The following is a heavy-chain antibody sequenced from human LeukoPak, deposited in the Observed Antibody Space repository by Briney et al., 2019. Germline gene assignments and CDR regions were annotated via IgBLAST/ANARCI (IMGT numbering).Heavy chain of an antibody. CDR2: ISGSGGST. CDR1: GFTFSSYA. CDR3: ARDPNGDYIGAFDM. J-gene: IGHJ3*02. V-gene: IGHV3-23*01. Sequence: GGSLRLSCAASGFTFSSYAMSWSPQAPGKGLKWAPAISGSGGSTYYADSVKGRFRISRDNSKDTLFLQMNSLRAEDTAVYYCARDPNGDYIGAFDMWGPGTMVTVSS. D-gene: IGHD4-17*01.